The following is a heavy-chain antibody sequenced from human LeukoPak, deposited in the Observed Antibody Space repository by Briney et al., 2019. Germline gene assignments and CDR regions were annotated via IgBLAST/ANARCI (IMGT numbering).Heavy chain of an antibody. CDR2: IVVGSGNT. D-gene: IGHD2-2*01. J-gene: IGHJ4*02. V-gene: IGHV1-58*02. Sequence: GTSVKVSCKASGFTFTSSAMQWVRQARGQRLEWIGWIVVGSGNTNYAQKFQERVTITRDMSTSTAYMELSSLRSEDTAVYYCAAGSEYQLLSRPSFDYWGQGTLVTVSS. CDR3: AAGSEYQLLSRPSFDY. CDR1: GFTFTSSA.